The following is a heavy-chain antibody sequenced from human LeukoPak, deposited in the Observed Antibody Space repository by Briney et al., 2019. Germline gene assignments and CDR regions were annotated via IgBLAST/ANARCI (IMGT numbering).Heavy chain of an antibody. J-gene: IGHJ4*02. Sequence: SETLSLTCAVYVGSFSGYYWSWIRQPPRKGLEWIGEVNDSGSTSYSPSLKSRVSISVDTSKNQFSLKLSSVTAADTSVCYCARVIDYDISGYYLGYWGQGNRVTVSS. CDR1: VGSFSGYY. CDR2: VNDSGST. CDR3: ARVIDYDISGYYLGY. D-gene: IGHD3-22*01. V-gene: IGHV4-34*01.